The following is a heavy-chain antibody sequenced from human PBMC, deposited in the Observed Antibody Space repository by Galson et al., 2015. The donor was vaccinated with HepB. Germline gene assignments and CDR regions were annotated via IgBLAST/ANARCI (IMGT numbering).Heavy chain of an antibody. V-gene: IGHV1-46*01. CDR3: ARDLGSGSYFFPDLHVNDAFDI. CDR2: INPSGGST. D-gene: IGHD3-10*01. Sequence: SVKVSCKASGYTFTSYYMHWVRQAPGQGLEWMGIINPSGGSTSYAQKFQGRVTMTRDTSTSTVYMELSSLRSEDTAVYYCARDLGSGSYFFPDLHVNDAFDIWGQGTMVTVSS. J-gene: IGHJ3*02. CDR1: GYTFTSYY.